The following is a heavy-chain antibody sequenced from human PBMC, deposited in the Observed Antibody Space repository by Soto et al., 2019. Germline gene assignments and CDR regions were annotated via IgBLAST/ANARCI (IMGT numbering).Heavy chain of an antibody. J-gene: IGHJ4*02. CDR1: GGSISSSNW. D-gene: IGHD5-18*01. Sequence: QVQLQQSGPRLVKPSGTLSPTCAVSGGSISSSNWWSWVRQPPGKGLAWIGEIYHRGSTNYNPSHKSRLTISVDKSKNRFSLKLSSVTAADTAVYYCARSTPGYSYTAVDYWGQGTLGTVAS. V-gene: IGHV4-4*02. CDR3: ARSTPGYSYTAVDY. CDR2: IYHRGST.